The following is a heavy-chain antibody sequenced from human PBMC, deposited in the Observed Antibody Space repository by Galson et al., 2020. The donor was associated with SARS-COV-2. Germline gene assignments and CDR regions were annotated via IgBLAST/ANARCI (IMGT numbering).Heavy chain of an antibody. Sequence: SETLSLTCAVYGGSFSGYYWSWIRQPPGKGLEWIGEINHSGSTNYNPSLKSRVTISVDTSKNQFSLKLSSVTAADTAVYYCARVLPKKRCLQLRDAFDIWGQGTMVTVSS. J-gene: IGHJ3*02. CDR1: GGSFSGYY. D-gene: IGHD1-1*01. CDR3: ARVLPKKRCLQLRDAFDI. V-gene: IGHV4-34*01. CDR2: INHSGST.